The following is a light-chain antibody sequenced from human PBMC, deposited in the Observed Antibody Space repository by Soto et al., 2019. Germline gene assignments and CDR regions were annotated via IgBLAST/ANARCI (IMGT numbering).Light chain of an antibody. Sequence: EIVMTQSPAPPSVSPGERATLSCRASQSVSSNLAWYQQKPGQAPRLLIYGASTRATGIPARFSGSGSGTEFTLTISSLQSEDFAVYYCQQYNNWPPGTFGQGTKVEIK. CDR2: GAS. J-gene: IGKJ1*01. CDR3: QQYNNWPPGT. CDR1: QSVSSN. V-gene: IGKV3-15*01.